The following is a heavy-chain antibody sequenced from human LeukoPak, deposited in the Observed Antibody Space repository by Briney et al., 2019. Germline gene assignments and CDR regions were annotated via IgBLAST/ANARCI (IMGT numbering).Heavy chain of an antibody. J-gene: IGHJ4*02. CDR2: ISGSGGST. CDR3: AKDQGLYND. D-gene: IGHD1-14*01. CDR1: GFTFSSYG. Sequence: GGSLRLSCAASGFTFSSYGMSWVRQAPGKGLEWVSTISGSGGSTYYADSVKGRFTISRDNSKNTLYLQMNSRRAEDTAVYYCAKDQGLYNDWGQGTLVTVSS. V-gene: IGHV3-23*01.